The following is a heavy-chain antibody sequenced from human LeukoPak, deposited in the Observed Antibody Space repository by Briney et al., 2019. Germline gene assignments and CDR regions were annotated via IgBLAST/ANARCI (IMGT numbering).Heavy chain of an antibody. CDR1: GVSISSSNSY. D-gene: IGHD3-3*01. CDR2: IYYSGNT. V-gene: IGHV4-39*07. CDR3: ASYYDFWSGYGH. Sequence: PSETLSLTCTVSGVSISSSNSYWGWIRQPPGKGLEWIGSIYYSGNTYYNASLKSQVSTSIDTSKNQFSLKLSSVTAADTAVYYCASYYDFWSGYGHWGQGTLVTVSS. J-gene: IGHJ4*02.